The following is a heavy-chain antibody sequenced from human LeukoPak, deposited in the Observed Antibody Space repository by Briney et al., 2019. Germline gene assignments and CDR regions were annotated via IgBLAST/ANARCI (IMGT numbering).Heavy chain of an antibody. J-gene: IGHJ6*02. CDR3: ARDRAGYFYAMDV. CDR2: INWKSNNI. D-gene: IGHD6-13*01. V-gene: IGHV3-9*01. CDR1: GFTFGDYA. Sequence: GGSLRLSCAASGFTFGDYAMHWVRQAPGKGLEWVSGINWKSNNIGYADSVKGRFTISRDNAKNSLYLQMNSLRTEDTALYYCARDRAGYFYAMDVWGQGTTVTVSS.